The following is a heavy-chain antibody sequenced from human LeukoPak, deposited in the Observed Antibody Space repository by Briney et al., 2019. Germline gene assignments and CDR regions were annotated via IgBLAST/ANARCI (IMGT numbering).Heavy chain of an antibody. D-gene: IGHD2-2*01. J-gene: IGHJ4*02. CDR1: GYTFTGYY. CDR2: INPNSGGT. Sequence: ASVKVSCKASGYTFTGYYMHWVRQAPGQGLEWMGWINPNSGGTNYAQKFQGRVTMTRDTSISTAYMELSRLRSDGTAVYYCARRYPNIVVVPAAIAAPKYFDYWGQGTLVTVSS. V-gene: IGHV1-2*02. CDR3: ARRYPNIVVVPAAIAAPKYFDY.